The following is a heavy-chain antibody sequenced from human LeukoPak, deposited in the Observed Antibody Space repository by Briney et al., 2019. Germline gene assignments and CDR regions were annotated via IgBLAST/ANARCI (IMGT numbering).Heavy chain of an antibody. J-gene: IGHJ3*02. V-gene: IGHV3-23*01. CDR3: AKVFYYCSGGSCYSFDAFDI. CDR2: ISGSGGST. D-gene: IGHD2-15*01. CDR1: GFTFSSYA. Sequence: GGSLRLSCAASGFTFSSYAMSWVRQAPGKGLEWVSAISGSGGSTYYADSVKGRFTISRDNSKNTLYLQMNSLRAEDTAVYYCAKVFYYCSGGSCYSFDAFDIWGQGTMVTVSS.